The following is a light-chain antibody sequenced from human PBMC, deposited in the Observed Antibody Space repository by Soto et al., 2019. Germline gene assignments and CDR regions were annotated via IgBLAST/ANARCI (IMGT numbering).Light chain of an antibody. V-gene: IGKV3-11*01. CDR2: DAS. Sequence: EIVLTQSPDTLSLSPGERATLSCRASQSVRSSLAWYQQKPGQAPRLLIYDASNRATGIPARVSGSGSGTEFPITIISLAPVDFAVYYCQQRRNWPPEVTFGPGTKVDIK. J-gene: IGKJ3*01. CDR1: QSVRSS. CDR3: QQRRNWPPEVT.